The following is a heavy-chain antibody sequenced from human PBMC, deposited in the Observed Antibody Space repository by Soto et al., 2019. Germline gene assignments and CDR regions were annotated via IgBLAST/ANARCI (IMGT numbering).Heavy chain of an antibody. J-gene: IGHJ3*02. Sequence: PSETLSLTCTVSGGSISSYYWSCIRQPPWKGLEWIGYIYYSGSTNYNPSLKSRVTISVDTSKNQFSLKLSSVTAADTAVYYCARARGPRQYYDFWSGYPDAFDIWGQGTMVTVS. CDR1: GGSISSYY. V-gene: IGHV4-59*01. D-gene: IGHD3-3*01. CDR3: ARARGPRQYYDFWSGYPDAFDI. CDR2: IYYSGST.